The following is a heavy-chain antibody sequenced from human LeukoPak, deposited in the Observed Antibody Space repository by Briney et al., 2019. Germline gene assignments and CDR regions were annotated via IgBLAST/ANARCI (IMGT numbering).Heavy chain of an antibody. CDR1: GFTFSSYG. D-gene: IGHD1-26*01. CDR3: AKDRSGSYFGY. Sequence: GRSLRLSCAASGFTFSSYGMHWVRQAPGKGPEWVAVISYDGSNKYYADSVKGRFTISRDNSKNTLYLQMNSLRAEDTAVYYCAKDRSGSYFGYWGQGTLVTVSS. CDR2: ISYDGSNK. V-gene: IGHV3-30*18. J-gene: IGHJ4*02.